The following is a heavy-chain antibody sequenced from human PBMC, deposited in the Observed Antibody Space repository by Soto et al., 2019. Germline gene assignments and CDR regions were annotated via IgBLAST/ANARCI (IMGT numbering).Heavy chain of an antibody. D-gene: IGHD2-2*01. Sequence: SETLSLTCAVSGGSISSSNWWSWVRQPPGKGLEWIGEIYHSGSTNYNPSLKSRVTISVDKSKNQFSLKLSSVTAADTAVYYCAREAHDCSSTSCYVDYWGQGTLVTVSS. CDR1: GGSISSSNW. CDR3: AREAHDCSSTSCYVDY. CDR2: IYHSGST. J-gene: IGHJ4*02. V-gene: IGHV4-4*02.